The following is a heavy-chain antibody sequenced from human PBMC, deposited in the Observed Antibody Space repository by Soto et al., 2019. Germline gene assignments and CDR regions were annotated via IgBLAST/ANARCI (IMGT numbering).Heavy chain of an antibody. J-gene: IGHJ5*02. CDR3: ARSKSMVRGVAYNWFDP. V-gene: IGHV4-31*03. D-gene: IGHD3-10*01. CDR1: GCSISSGGYY. Sequence: PSETLSLTCTVSGCSISSGGYYWSWIRQHPGKGLEWIGYIYYSGSTYYNPSLKSRVTISVDTSKNQFSLKLSSVTAADTAVYYCARSKSMVRGVAYNWFDPWGQGTLVTVSS. CDR2: IYYSGST.